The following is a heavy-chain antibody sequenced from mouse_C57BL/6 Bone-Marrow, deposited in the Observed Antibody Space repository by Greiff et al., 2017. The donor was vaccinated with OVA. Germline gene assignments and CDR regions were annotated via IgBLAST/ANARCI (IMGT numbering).Heavy chain of an antibody. J-gene: IGHJ2*01. CDR1: GYAFSSSW. CDR3: ARSGFITTVVAHYFDY. Sequence: VKLQQPGAELVKPGASVKISCKASGYAFSSSWMNWVKQRPGKGLEWIGRIYPGDGGTNYNGKFKGKATLTADKSSSTAYMQLSSLTSEDSAVYFCARSGFITTVVAHYFDYWGQGTTLTVSS. D-gene: IGHD1-1*01. CDR2: IYPGDGGT. V-gene: IGHV1-82*01.